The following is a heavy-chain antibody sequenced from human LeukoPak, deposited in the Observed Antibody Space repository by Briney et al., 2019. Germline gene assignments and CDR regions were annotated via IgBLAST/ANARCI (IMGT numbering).Heavy chain of an antibody. CDR1: GYTLTELS. Sequence: ASVKVSCKVSGYTLTELSMHWVRKAPGKGLEWMGGFDPEDGETIYAQKFQGRVTMTEDTSTDTAYMELSSLRSEDTAVYYCATISHYYGSGSPDYWGQGTLVTVSS. V-gene: IGHV1-24*01. CDR3: ATISHYYGSGSPDY. CDR2: FDPEDGET. D-gene: IGHD3-10*01. J-gene: IGHJ4*02.